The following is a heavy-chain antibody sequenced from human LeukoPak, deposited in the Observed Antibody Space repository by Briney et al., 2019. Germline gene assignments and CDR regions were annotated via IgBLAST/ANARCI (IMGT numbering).Heavy chain of an antibody. J-gene: IGHJ3*02. CDR2: INPNSGGT. V-gene: IGHV1-2*02. D-gene: IGHD3-16*02. Sequence: ASVKVSCKASGYTFTGYYMHWVRQAPGQGLEWMGWINPNSGGTNYAQKFQGRVTMTRDTSISTAYMELSRLRSDDTAVYYCARVPGLDDYVWGSYRYTDAFDIWGQGTMVTVSS. CDR1: GYTFTGYY. CDR3: ARVPGLDDYVWGSYRYTDAFDI.